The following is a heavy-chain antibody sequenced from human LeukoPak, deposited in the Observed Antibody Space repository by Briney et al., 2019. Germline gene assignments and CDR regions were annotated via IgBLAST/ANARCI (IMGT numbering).Heavy chain of an antibody. CDR1: GFTFSSFS. CDR3: ASGYSSGWYPFDY. CDR2: ISSSSSYI. D-gene: IGHD6-19*01. Sequence: PGGSLRLSCAASGFTFSSFSMNWVRQAPGKGLEWVSSISSSSSYIYYADSVKGRFTISRDNAKNSLYLQMNSLRAEDTAVYYCASGYSSGWYPFDYWGQGTLVTVPS. V-gene: IGHV3-21*01. J-gene: IGHJ4*02.